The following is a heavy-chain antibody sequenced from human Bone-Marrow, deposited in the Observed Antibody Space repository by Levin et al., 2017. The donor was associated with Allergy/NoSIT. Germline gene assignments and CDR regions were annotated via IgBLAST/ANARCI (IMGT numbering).Heavy chain of an antibody. J-gene: IGHJ4*02. Sequence: PGESLKISCAASGFTFSSYGMHWVRQAPGKGLEWVAVISYDGSNKYYADSVKGRFTISRDNSKNTLYLQMNSLRAEDTAVYYCAKGRGRQIRDIVVVPAATDYWGQGTLVTVSS. D-gene: IGHD2-2*01. CDR3: AKGRGRQIRDIVVVPAATDY. CDR2: ISYDGSNK. CDR1: GFTFSSYG. V-gene: IGHV3-30*18.